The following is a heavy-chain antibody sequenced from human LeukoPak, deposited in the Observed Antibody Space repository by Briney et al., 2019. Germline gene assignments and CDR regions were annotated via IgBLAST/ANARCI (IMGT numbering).Heavy chain of an antibody. CDR2: ISSTSTSM. Sequence: GVLRLSFAASGFTFSDYHISWVRQAPGKGLEWLSYISSTSTSMNYADSVRGRFAISRDNAKNSLYLQMNSLRDEDTAVYYCARVWQDNSGVDYWGQGTLVTVSS. CDR3: ARVWQDNSGVDY. CDR1: GFTFSDYH. D-gene: IGHD2-21*01. V-gene: IGHV3-48*02. J-gene: IGHJ4*02.